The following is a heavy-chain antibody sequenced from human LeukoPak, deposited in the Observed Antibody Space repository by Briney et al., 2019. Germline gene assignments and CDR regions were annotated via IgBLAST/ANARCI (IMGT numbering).Heavy chain of an antibody. D-gene: IGHD3-10*01. CDR2: IGGSGGST. J-gene: IGHJ4*02. Sequence: GGSLRLSCVVSGLSFNKDVMSWFRQAPGKGLEWVSAIGGSGGSTYYSDSVKGRLTISRDNSKNTLYLQMNSLRAEDTAVYYCARCRIGELSTFDYWGRGTLVTVTS. CDR1: GLSFNKDV. CDR3: ARCRIGELSTFDY. V-gene: IGHV3-23*01.